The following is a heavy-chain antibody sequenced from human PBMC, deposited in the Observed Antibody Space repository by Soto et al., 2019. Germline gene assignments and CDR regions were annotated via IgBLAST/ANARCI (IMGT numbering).Heavy chain of an antibody. CDR3: ARAPSIFGVVTGYDY. CDR2: ISAYNGNT. V-gene: IGHV1-18*04. D-gene: IGHD3-3*01. Sequence: ASVKVSCKASGYTFTSYGISWVRQAPGQGLEWMGWISAYNGNTNYAQKLQGRVTMTTDTSTSTAYMELRSLRSDDTAVYYCARAPSIFGVVTGYDYWGQGTRVTVSS. CDR1: GYTFTSYG. J-gene: IGHJ4*02.